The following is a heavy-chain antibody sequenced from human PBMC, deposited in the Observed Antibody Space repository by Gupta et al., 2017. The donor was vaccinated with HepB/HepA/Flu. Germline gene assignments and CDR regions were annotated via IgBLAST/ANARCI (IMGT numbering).Heavy chain of an antibody. CDR2: ISNSGGST. CDR3: AKPRMGSTYSFDV. CDR1: GFTFSSYS. V-gene: IGHV3-23*01. D-gene: IGHD1-26*01. Sequence: EVRLLESGGGLVQPGGSLRLSCAASGFTFSSYSMSWVRQAPGKGLEWVSAISNSGGSTYYTDSVKGRFTISRDNSKNTLYLQMNSLRAEDTAVYYCAKPRMGSTYSFDVWGQGTMGTVSS. J-gene: IGHJ3*01.